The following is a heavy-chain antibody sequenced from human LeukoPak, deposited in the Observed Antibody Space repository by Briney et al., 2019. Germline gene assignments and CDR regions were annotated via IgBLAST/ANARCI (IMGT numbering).Heavy chain of an antibody. CDR2: SGTASDE. D-gene: IGHD1-1*01. V-gene: IGHV3-13*01. Sequence: GGALRLSCAASVVTFCSFDMHSVRQPTGQGVEWVSTSGTASDEYHPGSVEGRFTLSRVNAKNSLYLQMNSLTAGDTAVYYCARGPPRGKYYYMDVWGKGTTVTVSS. CDR1: VVTFCSFD. J-gene: IGHJ6*03. CDR3: ARGPPRGKYYYMDV.